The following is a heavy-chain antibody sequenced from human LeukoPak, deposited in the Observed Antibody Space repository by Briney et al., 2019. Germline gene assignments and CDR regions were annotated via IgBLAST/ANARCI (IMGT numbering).Heavy chain of an antibody. CDR1: GYTFTGYY. Sequence: GASVKVSCKASGYTFTGYYMHWVRQAPGQGLEWMGWINPNSGGTNYAQKFQGRVTMTRDTSISTAYMELSRLRSDDTAVYYCARAQPRFGGVIRRIDYWGQGTLVTVSS. CDR2: INPNSGGT. D-gene: IGHD3-16*02. CDR3: ARAQPRFGGVIRRIDY. V-gene: IGHV1-2*02. J-gene: IGHJ4*02.